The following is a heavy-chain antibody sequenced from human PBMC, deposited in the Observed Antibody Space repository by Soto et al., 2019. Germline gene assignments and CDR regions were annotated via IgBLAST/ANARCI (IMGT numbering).Heavy chain of an antibody. Sequence: EVQLVESGGGLVKPGGSLRLSCAASGFTFSNAWMNWVRQAPGKGLEWVGRIKSKTEGGTTDYAAPVKGRFTISRDDSKNTLYLQMNSLKTEDTAVYYCTTAYSSGWYRYYYYYGMDVWGQGTTVTVSS. D-gene: IGHD6-19*01. V-gene: IGHV3-15*07. CDR3: TTAYSSGWYRYYYYYGMDV. CDR1: GFTFSNAW. CDR2: IKSKTEGGTT. J-gene: IGHJ6*02.